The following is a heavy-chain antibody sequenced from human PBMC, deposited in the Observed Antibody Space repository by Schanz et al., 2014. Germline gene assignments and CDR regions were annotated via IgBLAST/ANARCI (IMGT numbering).Heavy chain of an antibody. CDR2: IKQDGSER. D-gene: IGHD2-2*01. CDR1: GFTFSSYW. V-gene: IGHV3-7*01. J-gene: IGHJ4*02. Sequence: EVQLVESGGGLLQPGGSLRLSCAASGFTFSSYWMSWVRQAPGKGLEWVANIKQDGSERYYVDSVKGRFTISRDNAKNSLYLQMNTLRAEDTAVYYCERFQSPHQPFDYWGQGTLVTVSS. CDR3: ERFQSPHQPFDY.